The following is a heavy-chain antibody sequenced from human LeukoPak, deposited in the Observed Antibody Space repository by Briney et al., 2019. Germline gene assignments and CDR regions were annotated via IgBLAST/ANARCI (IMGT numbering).Heavy chain of an antibody. D-gene: IGHD6-6*01. V-gene: IGHV3-7*01. J-gene: IGHJ6*03. Sequence: GGSLTLSCVVSGFTFSDFWMNWVRQAPGKELEWVASINQNGGENYYVDSVKGRFTVSRDNPRNSLYLQMNSLTAEDTAVYHCARVGSGSSSYGYYYMDVWGKGTTVTVSS. CDR2: INQNGGEN. CDR3: ARVGSGSSSYGYYYMDV. CDR1: GFTFSDFW.